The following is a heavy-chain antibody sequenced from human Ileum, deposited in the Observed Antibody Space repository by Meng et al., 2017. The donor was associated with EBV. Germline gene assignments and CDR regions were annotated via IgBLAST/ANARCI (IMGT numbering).Heavy chain of an antibody. D-gene: IGHD6-19*01. Sequence: QFPESGLGLGEPSGTRSLTCAVSGGSISSSNWWSWVRQPPGKGLEWIGEIYHSGSTNYNPSLKSRVTISVDKSKNQFSLNLSSVTAADTAVYYCARVGQWLPIDYWGQGTLVTVSS. CDR1: GGSISSSNW. CDR3: ARVGQWLPIDY. CDR2: IYHSGST. J-gene: IGHJ4*02. V-gene: IGHV4-4*02.